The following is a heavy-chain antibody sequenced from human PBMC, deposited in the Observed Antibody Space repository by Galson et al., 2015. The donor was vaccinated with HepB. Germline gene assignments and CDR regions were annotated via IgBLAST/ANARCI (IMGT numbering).Heavy chain of an antibody. CDR1: GYSFTSYW. J-gene: IGHJ6*02. D-gene: IGHD5-18*01. CDR3: VRAGYSYGLDYYYYGMDV. CDR2: IYPGDSDT. Sequence: ISCKGSGYSFTSYWIGWVRQMPGKGLEWMGIIYPGDSDTRYSPSFQGQVTISADKSISTAYLQWSSLKASDTAMYYCVRAGYSYGLDYYYYGMDVWGQGTTVTVSS. V-gene: IGHV5-51*01.